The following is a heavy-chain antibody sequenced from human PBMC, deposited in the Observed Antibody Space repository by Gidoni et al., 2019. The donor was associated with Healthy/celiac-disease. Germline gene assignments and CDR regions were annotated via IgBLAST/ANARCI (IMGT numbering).Heavy chain of an antibody. J-gene: IGHJ4*02. CDR3: ARGESGGDCYQVDY. V-gene: IGHV3-30-3*01. D-gene: IGHD2-21*02. Sequence: QVQLVEAGGGVAQPGRSLRLSCAAPGFTFRSYAMHWVRPAPGKGLEWVAVISYDGSNKYYADSVKGRFTISRDNSKNTLYLQMNSLRAEDTAVYYCARGESGGDCYQVDYWGQGTLVTVSS. CDR2: ISYDGSNK. CDR1: GFTFRSYA.